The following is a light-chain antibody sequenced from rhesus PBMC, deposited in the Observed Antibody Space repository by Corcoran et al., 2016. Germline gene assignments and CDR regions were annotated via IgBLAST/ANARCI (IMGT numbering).Light chain of an antibody. CDR1: QSLLDSEDGNTY. V-gene: IGKV2-104*02. CDR3: MQGIEFPWT. CDR2: EVS. J-gene: IGKJ1*01. Sequence: DIVMTKTPLSLPVTPGEPASISCRSSQSLLDSEDGNTYLDGYMQKAGQSPQLLIYEVSNRASGVPEMFRGSGSDTDFKLKIRRVEAEDFGFYYCMQGIEFPWTFGQGTKMEIK.